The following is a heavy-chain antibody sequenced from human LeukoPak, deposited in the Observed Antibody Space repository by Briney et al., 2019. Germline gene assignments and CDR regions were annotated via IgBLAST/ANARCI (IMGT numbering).Heavy chain of an antibody. D-gene: IGHD1-26*01. Sequence: GGSLRLSCAASGFTFSSYAMHWVRQAPGKGLEWVAVISYDGSNKYYADSVKGRFTISRDNSKNTLYLQMNSLTAEDTAVYYCARDLEVFRRELPFYYYYYGMDVWGQGTTVTVSS. CDR2: ISYDGSNK. CDR1: GFTFSSYA. J-gene: IGHJ6*02. V-gene: IGHV3-30*04. CDR3: ARDLEVFRRELPFYYYYYGMDV.